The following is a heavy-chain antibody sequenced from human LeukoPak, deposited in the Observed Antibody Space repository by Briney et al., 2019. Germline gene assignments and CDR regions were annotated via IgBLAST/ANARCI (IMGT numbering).Heavy chain of an antibody. V-gene: IGHV4-61*02. D-gene: IGHD3-10*01. CDR1: GGSISSGSYY. J-gene: IGHJ4*02. CDR3: ARGALLWFGDRMEYYFDY. Sequence: SQTLSLTCTVSGGSISSGSYYWSWIRQPAGKGLEWIGRIYTSGSTNYNPSLKSRVTISVDTSKNQFSLKLSSMTAADTAVYYCARGALLWFGDRMEYYFDYWGQGTLLTVSS. CDR2: IYTSGST.